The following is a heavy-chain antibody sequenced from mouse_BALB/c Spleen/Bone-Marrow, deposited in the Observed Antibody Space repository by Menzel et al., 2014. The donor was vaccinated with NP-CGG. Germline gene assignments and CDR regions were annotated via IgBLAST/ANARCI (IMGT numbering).Heavy chain of an antibody. CDR2: ISSGGSYT. Sequence: EVQGVESGGGLVKPGGSLKLSCAASGFTFSSYTMSWVRQTPEKRLEWVATISSGGSYTYYPDSVKGRFTISRDNAKNNLYLQMSSLKSEDTAMYYCARGSSYFDYWGQGTTLTVSS. CDR3: ARGSSYFDY. V-gene: IGHV5-6-4*01. J-gene: IGHJ2*01. CDR1: GFTFSSYT. D-gene: IGHD1-1*01.